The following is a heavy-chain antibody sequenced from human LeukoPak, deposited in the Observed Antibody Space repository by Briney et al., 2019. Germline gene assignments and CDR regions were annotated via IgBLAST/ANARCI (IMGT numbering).Heavy chain of an antibody. CDR1: GFRFNTYE. CDR2: ISVGGSDE. V-gene: IGHV3-48*03. CDR3: ARDVGFNSGWPA. D-gene: IGHD6-19*01. Sequence: SGGSLRLSCAASGFRFNTYEMNWVRQAPGKGLEWIAYISVGGSDEDYADSVKGRFTISRDNAKNSLFLQMNSLRVEDTAVYYCARDVGFNSGWPAWGQGTLVAVSS. J-gene: IGHJ5*02.